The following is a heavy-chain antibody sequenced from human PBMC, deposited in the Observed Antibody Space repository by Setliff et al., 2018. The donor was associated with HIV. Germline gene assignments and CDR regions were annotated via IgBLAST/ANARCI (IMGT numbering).Heavy chain of an antibody. CDR2: IYTSGST. Sequence: PSETLSLTCTVSGGSISSGSYYWSWIRQPAGKGLEWIGRIYTSGSTNYNPSLKSRVTISLDKSINQFSLKVNSVTAADTAVYFCTREKFGSGSSVPEVRLFDPWGQGTLVTVSS. D-gene: IGHD6-25*01. CDR1: GGSISSGSYY. CDR3: TREKFGSGSSVPEVRLFDP. V-gene: IGHV4-61*02. J-gene: IGHJ5*02.